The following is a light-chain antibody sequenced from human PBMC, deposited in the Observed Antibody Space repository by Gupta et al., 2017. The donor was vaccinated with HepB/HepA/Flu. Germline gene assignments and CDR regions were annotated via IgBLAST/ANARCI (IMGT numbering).Light chain of an antibody. J-gene: IGLJ3*02. CDR2: DVS. Sequence: QSALTQPASVSGSPGPSITISCTGTSRDVGGYNHVSWYQPHPVNAHKLMVYDVSNRPSGVSNRFSGSQAGTTASLTISGLQAEDDAGYYCSSYTSSSTLVFGGGTKLTVL. CDR3: SSYTSSSTLV. CDR1: SRDVGGYNH. V-gene: IGLV2-14*01.